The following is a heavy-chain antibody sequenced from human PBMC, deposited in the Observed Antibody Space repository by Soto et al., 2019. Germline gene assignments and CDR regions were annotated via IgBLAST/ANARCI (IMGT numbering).Heavy chain of an antibody. D-gene: IGHD7-27*01. J-gene: IGHJ6*02. V-gene: IGHV4-31*03. Sequence: QVQLQESGPGLVKPSQTLSLTCTVSGGSISSGGYYWSWIRQHPGKGLEWIGYIYYSGSTYYNPSLKSRVTISVDTSKNQFSLKLSSVTAADTAVYYCARDRWGTYYYYGMDVWGQGTTVTVSS. CDR3: ARDRWGTYYYYGMDV. CDR1: GGSISSGGYY. CDR2: IYYSGST.